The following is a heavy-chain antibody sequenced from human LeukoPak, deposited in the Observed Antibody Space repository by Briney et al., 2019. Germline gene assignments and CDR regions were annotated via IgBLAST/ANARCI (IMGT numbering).Heavy chain of an antibody. V-gene: IGHV3-23*01. J-gene: IGHJ4*02. CDR2: IIGSGGST. D-gene: IGHD4-17*01. CDR1: GFTFSSHS. CDR3: ANVRC. Sequence: PGVSLRLPCAASGFTFSSHSIIGVREPWGKGLEWVSAIIGSGGSTYCADFVKRGLTIPRHDPNNRLHGHKSSLRAEDSAVFHCANVRCRGQGPLVPVSS.